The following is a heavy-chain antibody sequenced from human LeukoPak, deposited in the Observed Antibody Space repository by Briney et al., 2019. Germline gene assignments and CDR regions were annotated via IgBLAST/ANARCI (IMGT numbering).Heavy chain of an antibody. Sequence: HPGGSLRLSCAASGFTFNNYWMHWARQAPGKGLVWVLHINCDGIDTTYADSVKGRFTLSRDNAQNTVYLQINSLRTRDTAVYYCARASGTDGSGYVQVDYWGQGTLVTVSS. CDR3: ARASGTDGSGYVQVDY. J-gene: IGHJ4*02. V-gene: IGHV3-74*03. D-gene: IGHD3-22*01. CDR1: GFTFNNYW. CDR2: INCDGIDT.